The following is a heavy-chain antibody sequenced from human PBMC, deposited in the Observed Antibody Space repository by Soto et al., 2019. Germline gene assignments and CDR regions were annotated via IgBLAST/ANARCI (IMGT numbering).Heavy chain of an antibody. D-gene: IGHD3-9*01. CDR2: INPSGGST. V-gene: IGHV1-46*01. J-gene: IGHJ5*02. Sequence: QVQLVQSGSEVKQPGASVRVSCQASGYAFTRYYIHWVRQAPGQGLEWMGVINPSGGSTSYTQKFRARVTMTSDTCTNTGFMDLRSLTSEATAVYYCARAEYDILIGLYRGNYFDPWGQGTLVTVSS. CDR3: ARAEYDILIGLYRGNYFDP. CDR1: GYAFTRYY.